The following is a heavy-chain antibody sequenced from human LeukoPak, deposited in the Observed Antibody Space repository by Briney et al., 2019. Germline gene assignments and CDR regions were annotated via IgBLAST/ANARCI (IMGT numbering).Heavy chain of an antibody. Sequence: GGSLRLSCAASGFTFSKYGMHWVRQAPGKGLEWVAVIWFDGINTNHADSVKGRFTVSRDNSKNTLFLQMNSLRAEDTAVYFCVRDYCSGGSCYESKWFDPWGQGTLVTVST. V-gene: IGHV3-33*01. D-gene: IGHD2-15*01. CDR1: GFTFSKYG. CDR2: IWFDGINT. CDR3: VRDYCSGGSCYESKWFDP. J-gene: IGHJ5*02.